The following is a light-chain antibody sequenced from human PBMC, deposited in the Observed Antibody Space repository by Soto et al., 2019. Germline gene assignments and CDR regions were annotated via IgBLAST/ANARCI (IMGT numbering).Light chain of an antibody. CDR3: QQRTNWPPFT. CDR2: DAS. V-gene: IGKV3-11*01. CDR1: QSVSSY. J-gene: IGKJ3*01. Sequence: EIVLTQSPATLSLSPGERATLSCRASQSVSSYLAWYQQKPGQAPRLLIYDASNRATGIPARFSGSGSGTDFTLTISSLESEDLAVYYCQQRTNWPPFTFGPVTKVDI.